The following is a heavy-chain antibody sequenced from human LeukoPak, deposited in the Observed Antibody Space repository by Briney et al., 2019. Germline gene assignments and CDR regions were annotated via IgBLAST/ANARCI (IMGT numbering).Heavy chain of an antibody. CDR2: IIPIFGTA. Sequence: ASVKVSCKASGYIFNNYAMNWVRQAPGQGLEWMGGIIPIFGTANYAQKFQGRVTITADESTSTAYMELSSLRSEDTAVYYCARHADYDILTGSPFDPWGQGTLVTVSS. J-gene: IGHJ5*02. CDR1: GYIFNNYA. CDR3: ARHADYDILTGSPFDP. V-gene: IGHV1-69*13. D-gene: IGHD3-9*01.